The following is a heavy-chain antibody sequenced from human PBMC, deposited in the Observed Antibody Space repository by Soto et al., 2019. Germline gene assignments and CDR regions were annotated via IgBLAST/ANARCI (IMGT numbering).Heavy chain of an antibody. CDR1: EFTFDDYA. CDR2: ISWNSGNI. CDR3: TKGASTSCFSAFDL. V-gene: IGHV3-9*01. D-gene: IGHD2-2*01. Sequence: DVQLVESGGGVVQPGRSLRLYCTASEFTFDDYAMNWVRQAPGKGLEWVSSISWNSGNIVYADSVRGRFTISRDNAKTSLHLQMNSLRAEDTALYYCTKGASTSCFSAFDLWGQGTMVTVSS. J-gene: IGHJ3*01.